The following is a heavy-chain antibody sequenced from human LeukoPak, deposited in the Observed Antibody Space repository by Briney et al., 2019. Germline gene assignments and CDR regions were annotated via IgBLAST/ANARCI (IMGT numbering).Heavy chain of an antibody. CDR3: ARVAIFGVVTLDAFDI. J-gene: IGHJ3*02. CDR2: INPSGGST. D-gene: IGHD3-3*01. Sequence: GASVKVSCKASGYTFTSYYMHWVRQAPGQGLEWMGIINPSGGSTSYAQKFQDRVTMTRDTSTSTVYMELSSLRSEDTAVYYCARVAIFGVVTLDAFDIWGQGTMVTVSS. CDR1: GYTFTSYY. V-gene: IGHV1-46*01.